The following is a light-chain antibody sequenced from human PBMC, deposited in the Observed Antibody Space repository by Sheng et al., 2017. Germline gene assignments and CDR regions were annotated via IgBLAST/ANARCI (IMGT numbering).Light chain of an antibody. CDR2: DAS. J-gene: IGKJ2*01. V-gene: IGKV1-12*01. CDR1: QGIGNS. CDR3: QQANSFPYT. Sequence: DIQMTQSPSSLSASVRDRVTITCRASQGIGNSLAWYQQHPGKAPNLLIYDASRLQSGVPSRFSGSRSGTDFSLTISSLQPEDFATYYCQQANSFPYTFGQGTKLEI.